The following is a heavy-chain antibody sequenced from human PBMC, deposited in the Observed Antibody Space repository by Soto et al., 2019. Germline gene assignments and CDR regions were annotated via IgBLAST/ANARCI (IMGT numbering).Heavy chain of an antibody. CDR2: IIPMFGTA. D-gene: IGHD5-18*01. V-gene: IGHV1-69*12. Sequence: QVQLVQSGAEVKKPESSVKVSCKALGGTFSTYAISWVRQAPGQGLEWMGGIIPMFGTANYAQRFQDRVTITADESTNTVYMELSSLRSEDTAVYFCASGIQLWLRRINNGYSGWGQGTLVTVYS. J-gene: IGHJ4*02. CDR1: GGTFSTYA. CDR3: ASGIQLWLRRINNGYSG.